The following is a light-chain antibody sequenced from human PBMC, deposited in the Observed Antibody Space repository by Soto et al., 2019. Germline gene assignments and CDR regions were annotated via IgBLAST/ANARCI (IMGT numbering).Light chain of an antibody. J-gene: IGKJ4*01. V-gene: IGKV1-27*01. CDR3: QEYKSAPLT. CDR2: AAS. Sequence: DIQMTQSPSSLSASVGDRVIITCLATQDISNYLAWYQQKPGKVPKLLIYAASTLQSGVPSRFSGSGSGTDFTLTISSLQPEDVATFYCQEYKSAPLTFGGGTKVDIK. CDR1: QDISNY.